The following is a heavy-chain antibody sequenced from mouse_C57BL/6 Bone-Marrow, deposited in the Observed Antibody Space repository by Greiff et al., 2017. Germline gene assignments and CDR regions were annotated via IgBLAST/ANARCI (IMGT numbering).Heavy chain of an antibody. Sequence: VQLQQPGAELVRPGSSVKLSCKASGYTFTSYWMDWVKQRPGQGLEWIGNIYPSDSETHYNQKFKDKATLTVDKSSSTAYMQLSSLTSEDSAVYYCARRIGRRLYYYGSRYYFDYWGQGTTLTVSS. CDR1: GYTFTSYW. V-gene: IGHV1-61*01. CDR3: ARRIGRRLYYYGSRYYFDY. D-gene: IGHD1-1*01. CDR2: IYPSDSET. J-gene: IGHJ2*01.